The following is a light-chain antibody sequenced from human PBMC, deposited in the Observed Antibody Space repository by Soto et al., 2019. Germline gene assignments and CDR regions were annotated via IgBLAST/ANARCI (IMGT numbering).Light chain of an antibody. J-gene: IGKJ5*01. CDR3: QQRYNWPPIT. Sequence: EIVLTQSPATLSLSPGEKATLSCRASQSVFSYLAWFQQQPGQAPRLLIYDTSNRATGIPARFSGSGSGTDFTLTISSLEPEDFAVYYCQQRYNWPPITFGQGTRLEIK. CDR2: DTS. V-gene: IGKV3-11*01. CDR1: QSVFSY.